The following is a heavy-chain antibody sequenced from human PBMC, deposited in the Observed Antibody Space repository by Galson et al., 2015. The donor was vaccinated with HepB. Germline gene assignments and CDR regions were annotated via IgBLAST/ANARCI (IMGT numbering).Heavy chain of an antibody. CDR1: GFTFNNYA. CDR3: AKGLSLYYYDSSGSAADY. J-gene: IGHJ4*02. CDR2: ISGSGGST. Sequence: SLRLSCAASGFTFNNYAMSWVRQAPGKGLEWVSAISGSGGSTYYADSVKGRFTISRDNSKNTQYLQMNSLRAEDTAVYYCAKGLSLYYYDSSGSAADYWGQGTLVTVSS. V-gene: IGHV3-23*01. D-gene: IGHD3-22*01.